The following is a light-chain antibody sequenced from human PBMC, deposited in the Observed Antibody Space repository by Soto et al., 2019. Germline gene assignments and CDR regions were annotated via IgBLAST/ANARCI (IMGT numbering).Light chain of an antibody. Sequence: DIQMTQSPSSLSTSVGDRVTITCRASQSISSYLNWYHQKPGKAPTLLVSAASILESGVPSRFSGSGSGTDFTLTISALQPEDFATYYCQQSYRHPRTFGQGTKVEIK. CDR1: QSISSY. V-gene: IGKV1-39*01. CDR2: AAS. CDR3: QQSYRHPRT. J-gene: IGKJ1*01.